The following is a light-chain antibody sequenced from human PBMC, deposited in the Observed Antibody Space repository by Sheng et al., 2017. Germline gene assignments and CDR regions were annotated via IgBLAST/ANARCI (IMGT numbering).Light chain of an antibody. CDR2: AAS. CDR3: QQCYATLIT. J-gene: IGKJ5*01. Sequence: DIQMTQSPSSLSASVGDRVTITCRASQSIGNYLNWYQQKPGKAPDLLIYAASNLQSGVPSRFSGSGSGTDFTLTINSLQPEDFATYYCQQCYATLITFGQGTRLEIK. V-gene: IGKV1-39*01. CDR1: QSIGNY.